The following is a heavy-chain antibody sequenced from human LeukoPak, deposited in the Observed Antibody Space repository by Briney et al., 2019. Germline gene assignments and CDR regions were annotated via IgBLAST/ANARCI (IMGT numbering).Heavy chain of an antibody. CDR1: GYTFTSYD. Sequence: GASVKVSCKASGYTFTSYDINWVRQATGQGLEWMGLMNPNSGNTGYAQKFQGRVTMTTDTSTSTAYMELRSLRSDDTAVYYCARSSGTRLVYYGMDVWGQGTTVTVSS. CDR3: ARSSGTRLVYYGMDV. J-gene: IGHJ6*02. CDR2: MNPNSGNT. V-gene: IGHV1-8*01.